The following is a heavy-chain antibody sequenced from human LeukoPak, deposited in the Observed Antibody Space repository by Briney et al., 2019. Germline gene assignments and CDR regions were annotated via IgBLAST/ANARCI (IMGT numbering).Heavy chain of an antibody. CDR2: IYHSGST. D-gene: IGHD3-3*01. V-gene: IGHV4-4*02. Sequence: SGTLSLTCAVSGGSISSSNWWSWVRQPPGKGLEWIGEIYHSGSTNYNPSLKSRVTISVDTSKNQFSLKLSSVTAADAAVYYCARHTQGPRKGYDFWSGYYRVLDYWGQGTLVTVSS. CDR1: GGSISSSNW. J-gene: IGHJ4*02. CDR3: ARHTQGPRKGYDFWSGYYRVLDY.